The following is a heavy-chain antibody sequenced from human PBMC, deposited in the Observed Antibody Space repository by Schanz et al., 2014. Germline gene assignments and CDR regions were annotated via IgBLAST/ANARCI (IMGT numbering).Heavy chain of an antibody. CDR3: TTDNGHFAFDF. J-gene: IGHJ3*01. V-gene: IGHV3-33*01. D-gene: IGHD2-8*01. CDR2: ISYDGSFK. Sequence: QVQLVESGGGVVQPGRSLRLSCAASGFNFGSHGMHWVRQAPGKGLEWVAVISYDGSFKNYADSVRGRITMSRDNSKNTMYLQMNSLRPEDTAVYYCTTDNGHFAFDFWGQGTMVTVSS. CDR1: GFNFGSHG.